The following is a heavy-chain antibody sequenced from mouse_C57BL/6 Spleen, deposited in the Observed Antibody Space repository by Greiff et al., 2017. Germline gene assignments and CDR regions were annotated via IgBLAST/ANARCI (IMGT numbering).Heavy chain of an antibody. CDR1: GYSITSGYY. V-gene: IGHV3-6*01. CDR2: ISYDGSN. Sequence: EVKVEESGPGLVKPSQSLSLTCSVTGYSITSGYYWNWIRQFPGNKLEWMGYISYDGSNNYNPSLKNRISITRDTSKNQFFLKLNSVTTEDTATYYCERYFDYWGQGTTLTVSS. CDR3: ERYFDY. J-gene: IGHJ2*01.